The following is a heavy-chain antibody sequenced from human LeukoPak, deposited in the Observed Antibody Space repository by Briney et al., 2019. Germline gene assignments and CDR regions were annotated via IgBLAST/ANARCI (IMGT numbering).Heavy chain of an antibody. Sequence: SGSLSLTCAVSGGSISSSNWWSWVRRPPGKGLEWIGEIYHSGSTNYNPSLKSRVTISVDKSKNQFSLKLSSVTAADTAVYYCASFGVSNLFDYWGQGTLVTVSS. J-gene: IGHJ4*02. V-gene: IGHV4-4*02. CDR1: GGSISSSNW. D-gene: IGHD3-10*01. CDR2: IYHSGST. CDR3: ASFGVSNLFDY.